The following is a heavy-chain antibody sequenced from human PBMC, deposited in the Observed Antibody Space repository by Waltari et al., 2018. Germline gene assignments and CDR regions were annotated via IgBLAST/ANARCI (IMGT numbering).Heavy chain of an antibody. CDR1: GGSISSYY. CDR2: IYYSGST. J-gene: IGHJ2*01. D-gene: IGHD5-18*01. Sequence: QVQLQESGPGLVKPSETLSLTCTVSGGSISSYYWSWIRPPPGKGLEWIGYIYYSGSTNYNPSLKSRVTISVDTSKNQFSLKLSSVTAADTAVYYCARDRSGYSYGYWHWYFDLWGRGTLVTVSS. CDR3: ARDRSGYSYGYWHWYFDL. V-gene: IGHV4-59*01.